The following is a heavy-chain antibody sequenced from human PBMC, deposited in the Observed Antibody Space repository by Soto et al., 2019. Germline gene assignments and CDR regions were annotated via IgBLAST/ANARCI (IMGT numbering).Heavy chain of an antibody. CDR1: GGSFSGYY. Sequence: PSETLSLTCAVYGGSFSGYYWSWIRQPPGKGLEWIGEINHSGSTNYNRSLKSRVTISVDTSKNQFSLKLSSVTAADTAVYYCARGTPGDNLNWFDPWGQGTLVTVSS. CDR3: ARGTPGDNLNWFDP. V-gene: IGHV4-34*01. CDR2: INHSGST. J-gene: IGHJ5*02. D-gene: IGHD3-9*01.